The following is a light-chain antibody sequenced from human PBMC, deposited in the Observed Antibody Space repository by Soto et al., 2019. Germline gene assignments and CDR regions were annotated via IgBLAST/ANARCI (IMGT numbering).Light chain of an antibody. CDR3: HKDNSAPWT. CDR1: QGISNY. CDR2: AAS. V-gene: IGKV1-27*01. Sequence: DIQMTQSPSSLSASVGYRVTITCRASQGISNYLAWYQQKPGKVPQLLIYAASTLQSRVPSRFSGSGSGTDFTLTISSLQPEDVATYYCHKDNSAPWTFGQGTKVEIK. J-gene: IGKJ1*01.